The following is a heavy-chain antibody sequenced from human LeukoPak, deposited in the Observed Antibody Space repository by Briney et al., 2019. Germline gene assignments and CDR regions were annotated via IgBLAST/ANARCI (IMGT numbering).Heavy chain of an antibody. Sequence: SETLSLTCTVSGGSISSYYWSRIRQPPGKGLEWIGYIYYSGSANYNPSLKSRVTISVDTSKNQFSLKLSSVTAADTAVYYCARDNWNYGSSMDVWGQGTTVTVSS. CDR3: ARDNWNYGSSMDV. CDR1: GGSISSYY. D-gene: IGHD1-7*01. CDR2: IYYSGSA. V-gene: IGHV4-59*01. J-gene: IGHJ6*02.